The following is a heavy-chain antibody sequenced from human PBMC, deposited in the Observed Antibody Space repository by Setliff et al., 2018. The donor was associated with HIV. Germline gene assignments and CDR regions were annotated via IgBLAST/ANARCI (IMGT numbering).Heavy chain of an antibody. CDR3: ATGRRYGLFNP. D-gene: IGHD1-20*01. CDR2: AHYTERT. V-gene: IGHV4-59*01. Sequence: SETLSLTCSVSGGSISSDYWSWIRQPPGKGLEWIGYAHYTERTNYNPSLKSRVAISVDTSKNQFTLNLNSVTAADTAVYYCATGRRYGLFNPWGQGTLVTVSS. J-gene: IGHJ5*02. CDR1: GGSISSDY.